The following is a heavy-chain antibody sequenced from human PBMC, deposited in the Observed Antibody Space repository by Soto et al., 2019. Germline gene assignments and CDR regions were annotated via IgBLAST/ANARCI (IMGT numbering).Heavy chain of an antibody. J-gene: IGHJ1*01. Sequence: QVQLVESGGGVVQPGRSLRLSCAASGFTFSSYGMHWVRQAPGKGLEWVAVIWYDGSNKYYADSVKGRFTISRDNSKNTLYLQMNSLRAEDTAVYYCARDQAVGYSSGWYPPEYFQHWGQGTLVTVSS. CDR3: ARDQAVGYSSGWYPPEYFQH. CDR2: IWYDGSNK. CDR1: GFTFSSYG. V-gene: IGHV3-33*01. D-gene: IGHD6-19*01.